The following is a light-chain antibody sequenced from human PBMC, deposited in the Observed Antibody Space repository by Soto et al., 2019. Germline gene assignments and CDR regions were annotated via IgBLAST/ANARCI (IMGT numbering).Light chain of an antibody. CDR2: EAS. CDR3: QQFNSYPIT. J-gene: IGKJ5*01. V-gene: IGKV1-5*01. CDR1: QSISRC. Sequence: DIQMTQSPATLSASVGDRVTITCRASQSISRCLTLYLQKPGRCPKVLIYEASSLEKGVPSRIIGSGSWTEFTLTISGLQPDDFATYYCQQFNSYPITFGQGTRLEIK.